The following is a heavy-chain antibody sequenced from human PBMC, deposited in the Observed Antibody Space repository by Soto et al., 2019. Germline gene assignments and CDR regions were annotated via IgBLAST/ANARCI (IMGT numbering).Heavy chain of an antibody. Sequence: PGESLKISCAASGFTFSSYWMHWVRQAPGKGLVWVSRINSDGSSTSYADSVKGRFTISRDNAKNTLYLQMNSLRAEDTAVYYCARYFLYCRSTSWYKYSYYGMDVWGQGTTVTVSS. CDR2: INSDGSST. V-gene: IGHV3-74*01. D-gene: IGHD2-2*02. CDR3: ARYFLYCRSTSWYKYSYYGMDV. CDR1: GFTFSSYW. J-gene: IGHJ6*02.